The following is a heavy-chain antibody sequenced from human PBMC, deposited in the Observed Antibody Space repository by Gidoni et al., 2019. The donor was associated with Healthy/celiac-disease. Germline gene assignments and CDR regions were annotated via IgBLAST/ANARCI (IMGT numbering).Heavy chain of an antibody. D-gene: IGHD3-9*01. CDR3: ASWNDILTGWTDY. V-gene: IGHV4-39*01. CDR2: IYYSGST. J-gene: IGHJ4*02. CDR1: GGSISSSSYY. Sequence: QLQLQESGPGLVKPSETLSLTCTVSGGSISSSSYYWGWIRQPPGKGLEWIGSIYYSGSTYYNPSLKSRVTISVDTSKNQFSLKLSSVTAADTAVYYCASWNDILTGWTDYWGQGTLVTVSS.